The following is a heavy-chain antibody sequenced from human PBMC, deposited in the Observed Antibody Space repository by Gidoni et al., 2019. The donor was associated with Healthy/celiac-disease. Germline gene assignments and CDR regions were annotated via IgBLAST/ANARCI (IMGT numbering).Heavy chain of an antibody. CDR3: ARVKYVSSGIIGYFDY. D-gene: IGHD3-10*02. CDR2: IYSGGST. Sequence: EVQLVETGGGLIQPGGSLRLSCAASGFTVSSNYMSWVRPAPGKGLEWVSVIYSGGSTYYADSVKGRFTISRDNSKNTLYLQMNSLRAEDTAVYYCARVKYVSSGIIGYFDYWGQGTLVTVSS. J-gene: IGHJ4*02. CDR1: GFTVSSNY. V-gene: IGHV3-53*02.